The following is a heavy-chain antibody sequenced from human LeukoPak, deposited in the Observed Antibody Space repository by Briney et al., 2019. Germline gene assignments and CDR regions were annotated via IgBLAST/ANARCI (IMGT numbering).Heavy chain of an antibody. CDR1: GFTFDDFA. CDR3: AKCPTGDAFYI. CDR2: ITCNSSNL. V-gene: IGHV3-9*01. Sequence: PGGSLRLSCAASGFTFDDFAMHWDRHAAGKGLEWVSAITCNSSNLVYSFSVKVRFTISRDNAKNSLYLQMISLRTEDTSLYYCAKCPTGDAFYILCQGTMVTVSS. J-gene: IGHJ3*02. D-gene: IGHD1-1*01.